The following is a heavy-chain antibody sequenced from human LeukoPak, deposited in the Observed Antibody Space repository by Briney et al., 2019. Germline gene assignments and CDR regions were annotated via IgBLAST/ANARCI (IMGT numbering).Heavy chain of an antibody. D-gene: IGHD2-2*02. CDR3: EKYLRDSGTYYFDN. CDR2: VYSSGLT. V-gene: IGHV4-59*01. CDR1: GGSINNYY. J-gene: IGHJ4*02. Sequence: SETLSLTCTISGGSINNYYWSWIRQPPGKGLEWIGYVYSSGLTNYNPSLRSRVTISIDTSRSQFSLKLNSVTAADTAVYYCEKYLRDSGTYYFDNWGQGALVTVSS.